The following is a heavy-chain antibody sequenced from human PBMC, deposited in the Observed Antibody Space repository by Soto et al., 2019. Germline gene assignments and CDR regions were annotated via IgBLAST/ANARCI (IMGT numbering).Heavy chain of an antibody. D-gene: IGHD7-27*01. V-gene: IGHV4-61*03. J-gene: IGHJ6*02. CDR3: AREWGLLPYYVMNV. CDR2: IPYTGRT. CDR1: GDSVTSGSYY. Sequence: SETLSLTCIVSGDSVTSGSYYWTWLRQPPGKGLEWIGYIPYTGRTKYNPSLQSRVTISVDTSKNDFSLNLSSVTAADTAVYFCAREWGLLPYYVMNVWGHGTAVTVSS.